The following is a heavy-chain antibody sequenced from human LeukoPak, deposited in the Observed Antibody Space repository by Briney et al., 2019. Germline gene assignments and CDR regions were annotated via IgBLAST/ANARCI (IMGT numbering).Heavy chain of an antibody. J-gene: IGHJ4*02. Sequence: PGGSLRLSCAASGFTFSSYAMSRVRQAPGKGLEWVSAISGSGSTYYADSVKGRFTISRDNSKNTLYLQMNSLRAEDTAVYHCAKQYSSSWHYFDYWGQGTLVTVSS. CDR1: GFTFSSYA. D-gene: IGHD6-13*01. CDR2: ISGSGST. V-gene: IGHV3-23*01. CDR3: AKQYSSSWHYFDY.